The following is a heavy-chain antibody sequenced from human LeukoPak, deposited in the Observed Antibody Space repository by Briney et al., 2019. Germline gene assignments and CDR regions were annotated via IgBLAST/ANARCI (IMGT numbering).Heavy chain of an antibody. CDR2: IKSKTDGGTT. V-gene: IGHV3-15*01. J-gene: IGHJ5*02. CDR1: GFTFSNAW. CDR3: TTSITMVRGVGWFDP. D-gene: IGHD3-10*01. Sequence: GGSLRLSCAASGFTFSNAWMSWVRQAPGKGLEWVGRIKSKTDGGTTDYAAPVKGRFTISRDDSKNTLYLQMNSLKTEDTAVYYCTTSITMVRGVGWFDPWGQGTLVTVSS.